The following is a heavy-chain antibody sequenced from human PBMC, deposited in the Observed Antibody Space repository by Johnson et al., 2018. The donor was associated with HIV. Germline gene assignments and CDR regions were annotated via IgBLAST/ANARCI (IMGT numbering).Heavy chain of an antibody. V-gene: IGHV3-13*01. D-gene: IGHD1-26*01. CDR3: AREGGIVAAQGDAFDI. CDR2: IGTAGDT. J-gene: IGHJ3*02. CDR1: GFTFSSYD. Sequence: VQLVESGGGLVQPGGSLRLSCAASGFTFSSYDMHWVRQATGKGLEWVSTIGTAGDTYYPGSVKGRFTISRDNSKNTLYLQMNSLRAEDTALYYCAREGGIVAAQGDAFDIWGQGTMVTVSS.